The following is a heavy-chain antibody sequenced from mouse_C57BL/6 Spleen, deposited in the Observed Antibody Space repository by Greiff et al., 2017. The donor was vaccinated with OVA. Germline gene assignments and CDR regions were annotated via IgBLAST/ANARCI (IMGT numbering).Heavy chain of an antibody. J-gene: IGHJ4*01. CDR1: CYTFTSYW. Sequence: QVQLQQPGAELVKPGASVKMSCKASCYTFTSYWLTWVKQRPGQGLEWIGDIYPGSGSTNYNEKFKSKATLTVDTSSSTAYMQLSSLTSEDSAVYYCAPSYYGMDYWGQGTSVTVSS. V-gene: IGHV1-55*01. CDR3: APSYYGMDY. CDR2: IYPGSGST.